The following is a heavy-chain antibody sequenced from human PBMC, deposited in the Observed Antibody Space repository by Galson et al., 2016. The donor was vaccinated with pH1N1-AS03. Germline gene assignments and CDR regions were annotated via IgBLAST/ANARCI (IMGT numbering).Heavy chain of an antibody. J-gene: IGHJ5*02. CDR1: GFTFSTYG. V-gene: IGHV3-30*02. CDR2: IRNDGSKK. Sequence: SLRLSCAASGFTFSTYGMHWVRQAPGKGLDWVSFIRNDGSKKNYADSVKGRFTISRDNSKSTPYLQMIALRDDDTAVYYCTRLTGSGPWGQGIRVTVSS. D-gene: IGHD1-1*01. CDR3: TRLTGSGP.